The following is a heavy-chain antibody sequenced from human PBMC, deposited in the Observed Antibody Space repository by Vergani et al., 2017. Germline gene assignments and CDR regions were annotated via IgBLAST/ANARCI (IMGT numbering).Heavy chain of an antibody. CDR1: GYTFSNYY. D-gene: IGHD3-9*01. J-gene: IGHJ4*02. CDR3: ARGDYGILTGYRY. Sequence: QVQVVQSGAEVKKSGASVKVSCKTSGYTFSNYYMHWVGQAPGQGLEWMGIINPSGGHTNYAQKFQGRVTMTRDKSTSTVYLELSSLRSEDTAIYYCARGDYGILTGYRYWGQGNLGTVS. CDR2: INPSGGHT. V-gene: IGHV1-46*03.